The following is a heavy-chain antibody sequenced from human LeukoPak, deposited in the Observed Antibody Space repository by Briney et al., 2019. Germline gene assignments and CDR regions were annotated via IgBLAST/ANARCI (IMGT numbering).Heavy chain of an antibody. D-gene: IGHD5-18*01. CDR2: ISSSSSYI. CDR1: GFTFSSYS. J-gene: IGHJ6*03. CDR3: ARDNGYSYGDYYYYMDV. Sequence: GGSLRLSCAASGFTFSSYSMNWVRQAPGKGLEWVSSISSSSSYIYYADSVKGRFTISRGNAKNSLYLQMNSLRAEDTAVYYCARDNGYSYGDYYYYMDVWGKGTTVTVSS. V-gene: IGHV3-21*01.